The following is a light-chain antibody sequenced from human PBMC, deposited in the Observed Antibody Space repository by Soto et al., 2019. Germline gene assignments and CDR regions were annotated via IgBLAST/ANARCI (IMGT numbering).Light chain of an antibody. J-gene: IGLJ1*01. Sequence: QSVLTQPASVSGSPGQSITISCTGTSSDVGGYNYVSWYQQHPGKAPKLMIYDVHKRPSGVPDRFSGSKSGNTASLTISGLQAEDEADYYCSSYTSSSTLLYVFGTGTKVTVL. CDR2: DVH. CDR3: SSYTSSSTLLYV. V-gene: IGLV2-14*01. CDR1: SSDVGGYNY.